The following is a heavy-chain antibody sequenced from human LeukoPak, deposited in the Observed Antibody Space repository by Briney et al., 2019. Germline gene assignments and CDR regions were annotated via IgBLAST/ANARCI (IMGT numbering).Heavy chain of an antibody. CDR1: GGFMSLGGYY. CDR2: IYYSGST. CDR3: ARELGFLTGSYRGHFDY. V-gene: IGHV4-31*01. Sequence: TSQTLSLTCTVSGGFMSLGGYYCRSIRQHPAEGLESIGSIYYSGSTYYNPSLKSQVTISVDTSKNLFSLKLSSVTAADTAVYYCARELGFLTGSYRGHFDYWGQGTLDTVSS. D-gene: IGHD3-16*02. J-gene: IGHJ4*02.